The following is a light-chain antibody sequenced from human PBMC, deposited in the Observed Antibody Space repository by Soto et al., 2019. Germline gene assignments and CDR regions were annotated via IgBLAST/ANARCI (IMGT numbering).Light chain of an antibody. Sequence: EIVMTQSPATLSVSPGGRATLSCRASQSISDTLAWYKKKPGQAPRLLIYGASSRATGIPDRVSGSGSGTDVTLTISGLQSEELAVYDCQQYDDWPWTFGQGTKVDIK. CDR3: QQYDDWPWT. V-gene: IGKV3D-15*01. CDR1: QSISDT. J-gene: IGKJ1*01. CDR2: GAS.